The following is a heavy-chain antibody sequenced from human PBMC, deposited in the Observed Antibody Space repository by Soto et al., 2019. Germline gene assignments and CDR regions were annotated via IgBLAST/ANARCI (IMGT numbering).Heavy chain of an antibody. CDR2: ISSNGGST. J-gene: IGHJ4*02. D-gene: IGHD3-22*01. V-gene: IGHV3-64D*06. Sequence: GGSLRLSCSASGFTFSSYAMHWVRQAPGEGLEYVSAISSNGGSTYYADSVKGRFTISRDNSKNTLYLQMSSLRAEDTAVYYCVKSDDSSGYLFDYWGQGTLVTVSS. CDR3: VKSDDSSGYLFDY. CDR1: GFTFSSYA.